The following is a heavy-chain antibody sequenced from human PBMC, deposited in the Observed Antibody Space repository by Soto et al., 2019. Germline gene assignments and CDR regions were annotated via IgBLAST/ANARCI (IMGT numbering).Heavy chain of an antibody. CDR1: GFTFSSYD. Sequence: EVQLLESGGGLVQPGGSLRLSCAASGFTFSSYDMSWVRQAPGKGQGGVSAIDVGGGSAYNAYSVKCRFTIYRDNSKNTLHLQLNSLRSEDTDIYYCAKEYYEWTNGHFNVWGQGTVVTVSS. V-gene: IGHV3-23*01. CDR3: AKEYYEWTNGHFNV. CDR2: IDVGGGSA. D-gene: IGHD3-22*01. J-gene: IGHJ3*01.